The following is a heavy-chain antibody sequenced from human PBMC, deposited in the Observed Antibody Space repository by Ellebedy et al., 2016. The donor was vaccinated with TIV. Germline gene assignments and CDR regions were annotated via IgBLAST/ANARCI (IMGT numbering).Heavy chain of an antibody. CDR1: GYTFTGYY. V-gene: IGHV1-2*04. CDR3: ATIIVGATSPGDDAFDI. J-gene: IGHJ3*02. Sequence: ASVKVSXKASGYTFTGYYMHWVRQAPGQGLEWMGWINPNSGGTNYAQKFQGWVTMTTDTSTSTAYMELRSLRSDDTAVYYCATIIVGATSPGDDAFDIWGQGTMVTVSS. CDR2: INPNSGGT. D-gene: IGHD1-26*01.